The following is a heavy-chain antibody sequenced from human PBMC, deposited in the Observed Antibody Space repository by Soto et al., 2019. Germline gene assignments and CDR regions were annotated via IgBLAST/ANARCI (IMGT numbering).Heavy chain of an antibody. J-gene: IGHJ3*02. CDR3: ARTVWALHAFDI. Sequence: SETLSLAGAVSVESINGSHWLKWVRQPPGKGLEWIGQISHSGSTNYNPSLTSPVNKSVDTSKIHFSLTLTSVTAADTAVYSCARTVWALHAFDIWGQGTVVTVSS. D-gene: IGHD1-26*01. CDR1: VESINGSHW. CDR2: ISHSGST. V-gene: IGHV4-4*02.